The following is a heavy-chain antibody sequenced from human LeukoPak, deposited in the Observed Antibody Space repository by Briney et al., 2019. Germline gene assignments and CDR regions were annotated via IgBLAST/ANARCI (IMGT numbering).Heavy chain of an antibody. J-gene: IGHJ4*02. V-gene: IGHV3-21*01. CDR2: ISSSSYI. D-gene: IGHD3-22*01. CDR1: GFTFSSYS. CDR3: TRDPYYYDSSGYPGGY. Sequence: KPGGSLRLSCAASGFTFSSYSMNWVRQAPGKGLEWVSSISSSSYIYYADSVKGRFTISRDNAKNSLYLQMNSLRAEDTAVYYCTRDPYYYDSSGYPGGYWGQGTLVTVSS.